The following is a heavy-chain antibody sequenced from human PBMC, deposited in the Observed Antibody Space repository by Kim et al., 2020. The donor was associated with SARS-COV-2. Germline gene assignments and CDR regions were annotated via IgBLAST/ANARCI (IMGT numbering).Heavy chain of an antibody. D-gene: IGHD6-19*01. J-gene: IGHJ4*02. CDR1: GFSLSTYGVG. CDR2: FYWDDDK. CDR3: AHSGEAVAGNSFDY. Sequence: SGPTLVKPTQTLSLTCTISGFSLSTYGVGVGWIRQPPGKALEWLALFYWDDDKRYSPSLKSRLTITKDTSKNQVVLTMTNMDPVDTATYYCAHSGEAVAGNSFDYWGQGTLVTVSS. V-gene: IGHV2-5*02.